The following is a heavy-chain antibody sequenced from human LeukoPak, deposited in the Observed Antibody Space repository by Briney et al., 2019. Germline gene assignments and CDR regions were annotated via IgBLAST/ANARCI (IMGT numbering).Heavy chain of an antibody. V-gene: IGHV3-66*01. D-gene: IGHD2-2*01. J-gene: IGHJ4*02. Sequence: GGSLRLSCAASGFTVSSNYMSWVRQAPGKGLEWVSVIYSGGSTYYADSVKGRFTISRDNSKNTLYLQMNSLRAEDTAVYYCARADPAAKVRSFDYWGQGTLVTASS. CDR1: GFTVSSNY. CDR2: IYSGGST. CDR3: ARADPAAKVRSFDY.